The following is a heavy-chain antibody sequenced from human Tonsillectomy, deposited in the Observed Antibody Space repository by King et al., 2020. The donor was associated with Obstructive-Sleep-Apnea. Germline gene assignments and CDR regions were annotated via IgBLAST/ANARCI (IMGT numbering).Heavy chain of an antibody. CDR2: VYSGGST. D-gene: IGHD3-22*01. Sequence: VQLVESGGGLVQPGGSLRLSCAASGFTASSNYMSWVRQAPGKGLEWVSVVYSGGSTYYADPVKGRFTISRDNSKNTLYLQMNSLRAEDTAVYYCARGSHYYDTSGYFYYFDYWGQGTLVTVSS. CDR1: GFTASSNY. J-gene: IGHJ4*02. V-gene: IGHV3-66*01. CDR3: ARGSHYYDTSGYFYYFDY.